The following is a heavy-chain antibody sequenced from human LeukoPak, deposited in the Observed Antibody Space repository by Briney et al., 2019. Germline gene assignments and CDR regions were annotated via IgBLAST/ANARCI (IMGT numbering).Heavy chain of an antibody. D-gene: IGHD6-13*01. V-gene: IGHV4-61*02. CDR2: IYTSGST. Sequence: PSETLSLTCTVSGGSISSGSYYWSWIRQPAGKGLEWIGRIYTSGSTNYNPSLKSRVTISVDTSKNQFSLKLSSVTAADTAVYYCAREVAAAGDALDIWGQGTMVTVSS. J-gene: IGHJ3*02. CDR3: AREVAAAGDALDI. CDR1: GGSISSGSYY.